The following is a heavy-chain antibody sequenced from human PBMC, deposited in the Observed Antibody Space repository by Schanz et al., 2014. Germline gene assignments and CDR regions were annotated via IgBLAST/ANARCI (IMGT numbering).Heavy chain of an antibody. V-gene: IGHV3-23*01. D-gene: IGHD3-10*01. J-gene: IGHJ3*02. CDR1: GFTFSSYA. CDR2: ISGGGGTT. Sequence: EVQLLESGGGLVQPGGSLRLSCAASGFTFSSYAMSWVRQAPGKGLEWVSAISGGGGTTYYTDPVKGRFTISRDNSKNTLYLQMNSLRAEDTAVYYCAKGRFGELSAFDIWGQGTMVTVSS. CDR3: AKGRFGELSAFDI.